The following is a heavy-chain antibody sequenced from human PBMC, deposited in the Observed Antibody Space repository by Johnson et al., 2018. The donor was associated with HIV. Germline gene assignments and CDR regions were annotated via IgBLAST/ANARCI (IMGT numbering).Heavy chain of an antibody. D-gene: IGHD1-26*01. CDR1: GFSFSSYG. CDR3: ARSPGYSLLDAFDI. J-gene: IGHJ3*02. CDR2: MRYDGTSE. Sequence: QVQLVESGGRVVQPGGSLRLSCAASGFSFSSYGMHWVRQAPGKGLEWVTFMRYDGTSENYADSVKGRFSITRDNSNNTVYLHMNSLRAEDTAVYYCARSPGYSLLDAFDIWGQGAMVTVTS. V-gene: IGHV3-30*02.